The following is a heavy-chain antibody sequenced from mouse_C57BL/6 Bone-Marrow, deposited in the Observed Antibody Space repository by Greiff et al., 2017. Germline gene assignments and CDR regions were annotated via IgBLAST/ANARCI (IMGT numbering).Heavy chain of an antibody. V-gene: IGHV1-64*01. J-gene: IGHJ4*01. CDR1: GYTFTSYW. CDR3: ARLSYYRSSYYYAKEY. Sequence: QVQLQQPGAELVKPGASVKLSCKASGYTFTSYWMHWVKQRPGQGLEWIGMIHPNSGSTNYNEKFKSKATLTVDKSSSTAYMQLSSLTSEDSAVYYCARLSYYRSSYYYAKEYWCQGPSVTDSS. D-gene: IGHD1-1*01. CDR2: IHPNSGST.